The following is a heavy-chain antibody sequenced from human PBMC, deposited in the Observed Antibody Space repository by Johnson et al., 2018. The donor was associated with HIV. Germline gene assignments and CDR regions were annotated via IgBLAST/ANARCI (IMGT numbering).Heavy chain of an antibody. Sequence: QVQLVESGGGLVQPGGSLRLSCAASGFTVSSNYMHWVRQAPGKGLAWGAIISYDGSNKYYADSVKGRFTISRDNSKNTLYLQMNSLRAEETAVYYCAKVGGTTILRDAFDIWGQGTMVTVSS. D-gene: IGHD1-1*01. CDR2: ISYDGSNK. V-gene: IGHV3-30*18. CDR1: GFTVSSNY. J-gene: IGHJ3*02. CDR3: AKVGGTTILRDAFDI.